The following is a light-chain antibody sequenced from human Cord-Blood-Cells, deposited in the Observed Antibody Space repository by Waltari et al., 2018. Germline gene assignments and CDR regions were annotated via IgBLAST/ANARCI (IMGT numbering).Light chain of an antibody. Sequence: QLVLTQSPSASASLGASVKLTCTLSSGHSSYAIAWHQQQPEKGPRYLMKLNSDGSHSKGDGIPDRFSDSSSGAERYLTISSLQSEDEADYYCQTWGTGIHVFGTGTKVTVL. V-gene: IGLV4-69*01. CDR1: SGHSSYA. J-gene: IGLJ1*01. CDR3: QTWGTGIHV. CDR2: LNSDGSH.